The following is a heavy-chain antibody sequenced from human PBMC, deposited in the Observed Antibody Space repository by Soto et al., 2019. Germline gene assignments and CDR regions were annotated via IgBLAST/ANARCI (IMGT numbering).Heavy chain of an antibody. V-gene: IGHV3-73*01. CDR2: IRSKANSYAT. CDR1: GFTFSGSA. D-gene: IGHD6-13*01. CDR3: TRFSAAGTLVY. J-gene: IGHJ4*02. Sequence: PGGSLRLSCAASGFTFSGSAMHWVRQASGEGLEWVGRIRSKANSYATAYAASVKGRFTISRDDSKKKAYLQMNSLKTEDTAVYYCTRFSAAGTLVYWGQGTLVTVSS.